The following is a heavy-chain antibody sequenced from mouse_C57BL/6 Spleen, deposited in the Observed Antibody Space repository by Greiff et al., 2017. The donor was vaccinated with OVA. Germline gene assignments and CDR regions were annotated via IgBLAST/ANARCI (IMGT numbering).Heavy chain of an antibody. V-gene: IGHV5-15*01. CDR2: ISNLAYSI. CDR1: GFTFSDYG. J-gene: IGHJ4*01. CDR3: ARPNDYDYPYYARDD. D-gene: IGHD2-4*01. Sequence: DVHLVESGGGLVQPGGSLKLSCAASGFTFSDYGMAWVRQAPRKGPEWVAFISNLAYSIYSADTVTGRFTISRENGKNTLYREMSSLRSEDTAMYYCARPNDYDYPYYARDDWGQGTSVTVSS.